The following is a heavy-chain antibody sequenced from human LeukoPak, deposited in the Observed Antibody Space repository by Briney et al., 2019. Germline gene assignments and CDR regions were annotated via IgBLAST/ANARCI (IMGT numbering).Heavy chain of an antibody. V-gene: IGHV4-34*01. CDR1: GGSLWGYY. CDR2: INLSGGT. D-gene: IGHD3-9*01. Sequence: SETLSLTCAVYGGSLWGYYWSWLGQAPRKGLDWIGEINLSGGTDYNPSLKSRVNLSVDTSKKQFALNLSSVHAPDRAGYCCASPRLRYYASYPGGFDYWGQGTLVTVSS. CDR3: ASPRLRYYASYPGGFDY. J-gene: IGHJ4*02.